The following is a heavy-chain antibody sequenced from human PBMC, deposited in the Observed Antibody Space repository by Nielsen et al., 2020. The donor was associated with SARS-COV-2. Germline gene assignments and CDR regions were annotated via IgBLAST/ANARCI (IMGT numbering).Heavy chain of an antibody. D-gene: IGHD4-17*01. V-gene: IGHV3-9*01. CDR3: AKVYGDYVGFFDV. CDR2: IRWNSVSI. J-gene: IGHJ2*01. Sequence: SLKISCLGSGFTFDDYAMHWVRQAPGKGLEWVSGIRWNSVSIDYADSVKGRFTISRDNAKSSLYLQMNSLRAEDTAFYYCAKVYGDYVGFFDVWGRGTLVTVSS. CDR1: GFTFDDYA.